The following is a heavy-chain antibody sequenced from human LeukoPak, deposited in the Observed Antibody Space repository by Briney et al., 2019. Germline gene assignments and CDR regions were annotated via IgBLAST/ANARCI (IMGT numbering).Heavy chain of an antibody. CDR3: ARGYYGDYGILLYYYGMDV. J-gene: IGHJ6*04. CDR1: GGSISSSSYY. Sequence: SETLSLTCTVSGGSISSSSYYWGWIRQPPGKGLEWIGSIYYSGSTYYNPSLKSRVTISVDTSKNQFSLKLSSVTAADTAVYYCARGYYGDYGILLYYYGMDVWGKGATVTVSS. D-gene: IGHD4-17*01. V-gene: IGHV4-39*01. CDR2: IYYSGST.